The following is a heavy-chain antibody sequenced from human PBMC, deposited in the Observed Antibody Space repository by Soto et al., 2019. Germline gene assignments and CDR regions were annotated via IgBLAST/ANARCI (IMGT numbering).Heavy chain of an antibody. Sequence: EVQVVESGGGLVQPGGSLKLSCVASGFTFSNYWMSWVRQAPGKGLEWVANIRQDGSEKNFVDSVKGRFTISRDNAKNSVDLQMNSLRAEDTAVYYCATTKSFDYWGQGTLVTVSS. CDR2: IRQDGSEK. V-gene: IGHV3-7*01. CDR3: ATTKSFDY. CDR1: GFTFSNYW. J-gene: IGHJ4*02.